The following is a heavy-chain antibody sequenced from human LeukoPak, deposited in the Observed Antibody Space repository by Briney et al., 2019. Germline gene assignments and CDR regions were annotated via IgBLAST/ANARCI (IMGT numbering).Heavy chain of an antibody. Sequence: SETLSLTCAVYGGSFSGYSWSWIRQPPGKGLEWIGYIYHSGSTYYNPSLKSRVTISVDRSKNQFSLKLSSVTAADTAVYYCASVVPAAIPYNWFDPWGQGTLVTVSS. V-gene: IGHV4-30-2*01. D-gene: IGHD2-2*01. CDR2: IYHSGST. J-gene: IGHJ5*02. CDR3: ASVVPAAIPYNWFDP. CDR1: GGSFSGYS.